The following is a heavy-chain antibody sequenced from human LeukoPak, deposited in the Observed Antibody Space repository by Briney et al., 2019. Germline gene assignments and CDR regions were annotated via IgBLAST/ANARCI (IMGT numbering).Heavy chain of an antibody. V-gene: IGHV1-69*13. Sequence: SVEVSCKASGGTFSSYAISWVRQAPGQGLEWMGGIIPIFGTANYAQKFQGRVTITADESTSTAYMGLSSLRSDDTAVYYCARLPHYDFWSGYTKVFDYWGQGTLVTVSS. CDR2: IIPIFGTA. D-gene: IGHD3-3*01. CDR3: ARLPHYDFWSGYTKVFDY. CDR1: GGTFSSYA. J-gene: IGHJ4*02.